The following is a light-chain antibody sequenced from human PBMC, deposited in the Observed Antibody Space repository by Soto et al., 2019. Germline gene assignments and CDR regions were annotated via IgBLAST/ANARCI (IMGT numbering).Light chain of an antibody. CDR1: SSNIGSKV. Sequence: QSVLTQPPSASGTPVQRVTISCSGSSSNIGSKVVNWYQQVSGTAPKLLIYSTNQRPSGVPDRFSGSKSGTSASLAISGLQSEDEADYYCATWDDTLDGVVFGGGTKLTVL. CDR2: STN. V-gene: IGLV1-44*01. CDR3: ATWDDTLDGVV. J-gene: IGLJ2*01.